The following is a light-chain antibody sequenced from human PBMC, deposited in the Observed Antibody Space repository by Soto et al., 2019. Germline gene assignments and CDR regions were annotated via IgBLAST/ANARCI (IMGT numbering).Light chain of an antibody. J-gene: IGLJ1*01. CDR2: DVS. Sequence: QPALTQPASGSGSHGQSSSISCTGTSSDVGGYNYVSWYQQYPGKAPKLMIYDVSNRPSGVSNRFSGSKSGNTASLTISGLQAEDEADYYCNSYTSRSSSTYVFGTGTKVTVL. CDR1: SSDVGGYNY. V-gene: IGLV2-14*01. CDR3: NSYTSRSSSTYV.